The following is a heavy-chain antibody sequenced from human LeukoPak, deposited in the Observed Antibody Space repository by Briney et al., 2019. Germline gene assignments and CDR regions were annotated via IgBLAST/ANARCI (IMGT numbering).Heavy chain of an antibody. Sequence: GGSLRLSCAASGFTFSSYAMHWVRQAPGKGLEWVAVISYDGSNKYYADSVKGRFTISRDNSKNTLYLQMNSLRAKDTAVYYCARDYCSGGSCYSENWFDPWGQGTLVTVSS. CDR1: GFTFSSYA. D-gene: IGHD2-15*01. CDR3: ARDYCSGGSCYSENWFDP. CDR2: ISYDGSNK. J-gene: IGHJ5*02. V-gene: IGHV3-30*04.